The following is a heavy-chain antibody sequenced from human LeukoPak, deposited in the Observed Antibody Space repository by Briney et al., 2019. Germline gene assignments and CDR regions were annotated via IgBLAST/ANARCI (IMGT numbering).Heavy chain of an antibody. D-gene: IGHD3/OR15-3a*01. Sequence: GGSLRLSCAASGFTFSNSAMSWVRQAPGKGLEWVSTLSGSGITTYYADSVKGRFTISRDNSKNTLYLQMNSLRAEDTAVYYCAKRGVVIRVILVGFHKEAYYFESWGQGALVTVSS. CDR3: AKRGVVIRVILVGFHKEAYYFES. CDR2: LSGSGITT. CDR1: GFTFSNSA. V-gene: IGHV3-23*01. J-gene: IGHJ4*02.